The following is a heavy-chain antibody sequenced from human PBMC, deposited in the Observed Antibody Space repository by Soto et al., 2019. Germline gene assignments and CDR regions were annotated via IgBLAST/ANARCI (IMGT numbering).Heavy chain of an antibody. Sequence: GGSLRLSCAASGFTFSDHYMDWVRQAPGKGLEWVGRTRNKANSYTTEYAASVKGRFTISRDESKNSLHLQMNNLKSEDTAVYYCARIVGAPSRGYYYGLDVWGQGTMVTVSS. CDR2: TRNKANSYTT. CDR1: GFTFSDHY. V-gene: IGHV3-72*01. CDR3: ARIVGAPSRGYYYGLDV. J-gene: IGHJ6*02. D-gene: IGHD1-26*01.